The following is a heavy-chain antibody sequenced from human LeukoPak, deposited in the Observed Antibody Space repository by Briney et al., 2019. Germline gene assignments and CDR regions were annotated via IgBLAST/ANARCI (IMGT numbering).Heavy chain of an antibody. J-gene: IGHJ4*02. CDR3: AKGGSSWYPSIDY. Sequence: GGSLRLSCAASGFTVSSNYMSWVRQAPGKGLEWVSAISGSGGSTYYADSVKGRFTVSRDNSKNTLYLQMNSLRAEDTAVYYCAKGGSSWYPSIDYWGQGTLVTVSS. CDR1: GFTVSSNY. CDR2: ISGSGGST. D-gene: IGHD6-13*01. V-gene: IGHV3-23*01.